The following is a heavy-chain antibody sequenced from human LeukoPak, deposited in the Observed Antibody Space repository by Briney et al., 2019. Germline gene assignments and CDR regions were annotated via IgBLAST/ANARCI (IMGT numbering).Heavy chain of an antibody. V-gene: IGHV1-2*02. J-gene: IGHJ3*01. CDR2: INPKRGVT. CDR1: GYTFTDYY. CDR3: ARERNYGDYGNAFDV. D-gene: IGHD4-17*01. Sequence: GSVKVSCKASGYTFTDYYIHWMRQAPGQGLEWMGWINPKRGVTTYAQKFQGRVTMTRDTSITTAYMELTRLRSDDTTIYYCARERNYGDYGNAFDVWGQGTKVTVSS.